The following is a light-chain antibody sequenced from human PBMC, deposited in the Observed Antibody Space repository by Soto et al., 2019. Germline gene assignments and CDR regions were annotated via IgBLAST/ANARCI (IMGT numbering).Light chain of an antibody. V-gene: IGLV7-46*01. Sequence: QTVVTQEPSLTVSPGETVTLTCGSSTGAVTSGHYPYWFQQKPGQAPRTLIYDTSNKHSWTPARFSGPLLGGKAALILSGAQPEDEAEYYCLLSYSGAGVVFGGGTKVTVL. CDR2: DTS. CDR3: LLSYSGAGVV. CDR1: TGAVTSGHY. J-gene: IGLJ2*01.